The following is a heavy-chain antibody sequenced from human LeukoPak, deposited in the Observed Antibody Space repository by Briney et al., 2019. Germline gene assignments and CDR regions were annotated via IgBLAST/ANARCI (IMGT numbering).Heavy chain of an antibody. D-gene: IGHD4-11*01. V-gene: IGHV3-30-3*01. CDR1: GFTFTTYA. J-gene: IGHJ4*02. Sequence: GGSLGLSCATSGFTFTTYAMQWVRQAPGKGLEWVAVISSDGNKKNYADSVKGRFTISKDSSKNTLYLQMNTLRAEDTALYYCARDVGRDTITTEIEYWGQGTLVTVSS. CDR3: ARDVGRDTITTEIEY. CDR2: ISSDGNKK.